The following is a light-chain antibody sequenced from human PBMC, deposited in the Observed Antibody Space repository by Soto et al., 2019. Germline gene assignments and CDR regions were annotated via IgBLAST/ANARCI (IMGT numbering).Light chain of an antibody. CDR1: QSVGSN. CDR2: AAS. Sequence: EIVLTQSPDTLSVSPGERATLSCRASQSVGSNLAWYQQKPGQAPRLLIFAASNRGTGIPERFSGSGSGTEFTITISSLKSEDFVVYYCQPYNNWVTFVGGTKVDLK. V-gene: IGKV3D-15*01. J-gene: IGKJ4*01. CDR3: QPYNNWVT.